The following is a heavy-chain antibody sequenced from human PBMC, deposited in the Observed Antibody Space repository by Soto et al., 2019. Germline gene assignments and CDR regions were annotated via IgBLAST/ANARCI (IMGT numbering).Heavy chain of an antibody. J-gene: IGHJ5*02. V-gene: IGHV4-59*08. CDR3: ARGHIVVVPTLGWFAP. CDR1: GGCISSYY. Sequence: AETLSLTCTVSGGCISSYYWSWIRQPPGKGLEWIGYIYYSGSTNYIPSLKSRVTISVDTSKNQFSLTLSSSTASDTAVYCCARGHIVVVPTLGWFAPWGQGSLVTVS. D-gene: IGHD2-2*01. CDR2: IYYSGST.